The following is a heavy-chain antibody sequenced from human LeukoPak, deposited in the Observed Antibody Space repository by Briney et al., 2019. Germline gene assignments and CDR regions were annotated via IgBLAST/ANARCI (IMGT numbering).Heavy chain of an antibody. V-gene: IGHV3-7*04. CDR1: GFTLRSYW. D-gene: IGHD2-15*01. Sequence: GVSLRLSCAASGFTLRSYWMSWVRQAPGKGLEWVANIKQDGSERYYVDSVKGRFTISRDNAKNSLYLQMNSLRAVDTAVYYCARGPSGGNGFSYWGLGTLVTVSS. CDR3: ARGPSGGNGFSY. J-gene: IGHJ4*02. CDR2: IKQDGSER.